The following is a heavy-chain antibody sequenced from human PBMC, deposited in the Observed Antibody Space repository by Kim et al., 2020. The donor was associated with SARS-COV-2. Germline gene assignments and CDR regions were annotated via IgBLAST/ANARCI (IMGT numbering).Heavy chain of an antibody. D-gene: IGHD6-13*01. CDR1: GDSVSSNSAA. V-gene: IGHV6-1*01. J-gene: IGHJ4*02. CDR3: AREGYSSSWQGSWELPHFDY. Sequence: SQTLSLTCAISGDSVSSNSAAWNCIRQSPSRGLEWLGRTYYRSKWYNDYAVSVKSRITINPDTSKNQFSLQLNSVTPEDTAVYYCAREGYSSSWQGSWELPHFDYWGQGTLVTVSS. CDR2: TYYRSKWYN.